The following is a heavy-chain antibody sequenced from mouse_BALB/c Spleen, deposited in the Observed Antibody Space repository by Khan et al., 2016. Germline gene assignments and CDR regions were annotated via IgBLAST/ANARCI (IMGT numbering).Heavy chain of an antibody. CDR3: ARDPLYDYDSSYWYFDV. J-gene: IGHJ1*01. CDR2: ISYDGSN. CDR1: GYSITSGYY. D-gene: IGHD1-1*01. V-gene: IGHV3-6*02. Sequence: EVKLEESGPGLVKPSQSLSLTCSVTGYSITSGYYWNWIRQFPGNKLEWMGYISYDGSNNYNPSLKNRISITRDTSKNQFFLKLNSVTTEDTATYYCARDPLYDYDSSYWYFDVWGAGTTVTVSS.